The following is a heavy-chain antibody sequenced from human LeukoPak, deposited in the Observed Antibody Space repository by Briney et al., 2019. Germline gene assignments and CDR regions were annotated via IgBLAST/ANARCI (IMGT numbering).Heavy chain of an antibody. CDR2: IYYSGDT. CDR1: GGSISGHS. D-gene: IGHD2-8*01. V-gene: IGHV4-59*11. CDR3: ARDVDCTNDGCPQSGLAY. J-gene: IGHJ4*02. Sequence: SETLSLTCTVSGGSISGHSWSWIRQSPGGGLEWIGYIYYSGDTAYNPSLRSRVTMSVDTSKNQLSLQLSSMTTADTAVYYCARDVDCTNDGCPQSGLAYWGQGALVAVSS.